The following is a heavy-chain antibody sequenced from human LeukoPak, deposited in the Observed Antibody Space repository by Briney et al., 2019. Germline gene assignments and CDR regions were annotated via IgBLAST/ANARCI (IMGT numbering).Heavy chain of an antibody. Sequence: SVKVSCKASGGTFSSYAISWVRQAPGQGLEWMGGTIPIFGTANYAQKFQGRVTITADESMSTAYMELSSLRSEDTAVYYCATSYLGDRYCSSTSCYGFVGWFDPWGQGTLVTVSS. CDR2: TIPIFGTA. CDR1: GGTFSSYA. CDR3: ATSYLGDRYCSSTSCYGFVGWFDP. D-gene: IGHD2-2*01. J-gene: IGHJ5*02. V-gene: IGHV1-69*13.